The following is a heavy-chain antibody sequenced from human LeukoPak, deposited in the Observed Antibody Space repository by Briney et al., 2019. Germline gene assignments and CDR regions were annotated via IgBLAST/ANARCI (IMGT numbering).Heavy chain of an antibody. D-gene: IGHD2-2*01. CDR2: ISSSSSTI. J-gene: IGHJ3*02. V-gene: IGHV3-48*01. CDR3: AREPYEGYCSTTSCYWNAFDI. CDR1: GLTFSSYS. Sequence: GGSLRLSCAASGLTFSSYSMNWVRQAPGKGLEWVSYISSSSSTIYYADSVKGRFTISRDNAKNSLYLQMNSLRAEDTAVYYCAREPYEGYCSTTSCYWNAFDIWGQGTMVTVSS.